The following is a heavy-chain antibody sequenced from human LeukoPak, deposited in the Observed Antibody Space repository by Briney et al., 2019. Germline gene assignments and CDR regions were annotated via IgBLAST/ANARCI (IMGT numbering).Heavy chain of an antibody. CDR3: ARDEVVAAPNYFGMVV. J-gene: IGHJ6*02. V-gene: IGHV1-8*01. CDR2: MNPNSGNT. CDR1: GYTFTSYD. D-gene: IGHD2-15*01. Sequence: RASVTVSCKASGYTFTSYDVNWVRQATGQGLEWMGWMNPNSGNTGLAQKFQGRVTLTRDTSLSTAYMELSNLRSDDTAVYYCARDEVVAAPNYFGMVVWGQGTTVSVSS.